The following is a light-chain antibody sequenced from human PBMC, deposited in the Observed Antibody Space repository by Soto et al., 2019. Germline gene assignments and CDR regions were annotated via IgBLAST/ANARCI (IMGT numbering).Light chain of an antibody. Sequence: QSVLTQPPSVSGAPGQRVTISCTGSSSNIGAGYDVHWYQQLPGTAPKLLIYGNSNRPSGVPVRFSGSKSGTSASLAITGLQAEDEADYYCQSDDSSLSGSVVFGGGTKLTVL. CDR2: GNS. CDR1: SSNIGAGYD. V-gene: IGLV1-40*01. CDR3: QSDDSSLSGSVV. J-gene: IGLJ2*01.